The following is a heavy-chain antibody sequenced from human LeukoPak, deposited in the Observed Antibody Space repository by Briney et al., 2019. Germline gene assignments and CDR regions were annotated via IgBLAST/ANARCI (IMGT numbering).Heavy chain of an antibody. V-gene: IGHV1-2*02. CDR3: ARGGTIFEAVIEVLEY. J-gene: IGHJ4*02. Sequence: ASVKVSCKASGYTFTGYYMHWVRQAPGQGLEWMGWINPNNGGTHYAQNFQGRVTMTRDTSISTAYMELSGLRSDDTADYYCARGGTIFEAVIEVLEYWGQGTLVTVSS. D-gene: IGHD3-3*01. CDR2: INPNNGGT. CDR1: GYTFTGYY.